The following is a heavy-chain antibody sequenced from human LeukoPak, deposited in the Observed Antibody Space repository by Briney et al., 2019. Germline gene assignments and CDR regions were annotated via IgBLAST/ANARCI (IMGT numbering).Heavy chain of an antibody. J-gene: IGHJ4*02. D-gene: IGHD1/OR15-1a*01. CDR3: PARGVNIPPHSFDH. CDR2: INQSGST. V-gene: IGHV4-34*01. Sequence: SETLSPTCAVYGGSFSGYSWSWIRQPPGKGLQWIGEINQSGSTNYNPSLKSRVTISVDTSKNQFSLKLCSVTAADTAVYYCPARGVNIPPHSFDHWGQGTLVTVSS. CDR1: GGSFSGYS.